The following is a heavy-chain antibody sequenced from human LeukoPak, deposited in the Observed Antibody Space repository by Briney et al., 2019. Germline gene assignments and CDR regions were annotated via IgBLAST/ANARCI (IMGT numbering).Heavy chain of an antibody. Sequence: GGSLRLSCAASGFTFSDYYMSWIRQAPGKGLEWVSYISSSGSTIYYADSVKGRFTISRDNARNSLYLQMNSLRAEDTAVYYCARVQRGSSGYRSSIGYYYYMDVWGKGTTVTVSS. J-gene: IGHJ6*03. CDR2: ISSSGSTI. CDR1: GFTFSDYY. V-gene: IGHV3-11*01. D-gene: IGHD3-22*01. CDR3: ARVQRGSSGYRSSIGYYYYMDV.